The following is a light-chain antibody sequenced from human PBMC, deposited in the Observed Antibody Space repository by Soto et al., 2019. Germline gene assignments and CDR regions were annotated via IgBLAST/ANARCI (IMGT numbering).Light chain of an antibody. J-gene: IGLJ1*01. CDR1: SSDVGGDNY. V-gene: IGLV2-14*01. CDR3: SSYTGSTTYV. CDR2: ELS. Sequence: QSVLTQPASVSGSPVQTITISCTGTSSDVGGDNYVSWYQQPPGRGPKLMISELSTRPSGVSTCCSGSKSGKTRSWTTSRLQTEDEADYYCSSYTGSTTYVFGTGNKVTVL.